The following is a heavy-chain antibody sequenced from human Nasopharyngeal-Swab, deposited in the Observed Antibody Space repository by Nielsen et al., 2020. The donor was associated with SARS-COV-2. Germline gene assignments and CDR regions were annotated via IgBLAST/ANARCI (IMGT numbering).Heavy chain of an antibody. V-gene: IGHV3-73*01. D-gene: IGHD2-21*02. Sequence: VRQMPGPGLEWVGRIGDKDHNYATTYGASVQGRFTISRDDSKNPAFLQMDSVKTEDTALYYYTTDCFLDYWGQGTLVTVSS. CDR3: TTDCFLDY. J-gene: IGHJ4*02. CDR2: IGDKDHNYAT.